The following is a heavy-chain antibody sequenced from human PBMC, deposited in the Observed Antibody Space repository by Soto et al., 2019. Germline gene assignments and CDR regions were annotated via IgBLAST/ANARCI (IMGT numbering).Heavy chain of an antibody. CDR1: GFTFSSYC. Sequence: QVQLVESGGGVVQPGRSLRLSCAASGFTFSSYCMHWVRQAPGKGLEWVAVISYDGSNKYYADSVKGRLTISRDNSKNKLYLQMRSLRAEDTAVYDCVKDGSSGWPYYYGLDVWGQGTTVTVSS. D-gene: IGHD6-19*01. CDR3: VKDGSSGWPYYYGLDV. V-gene: IGHV3-30*18. CDR2: ISYDGSNK. J-gene: IGHJ6*02.